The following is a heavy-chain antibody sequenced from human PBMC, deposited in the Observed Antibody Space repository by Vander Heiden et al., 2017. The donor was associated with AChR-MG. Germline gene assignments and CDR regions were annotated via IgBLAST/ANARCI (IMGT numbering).Heavy chain of an antibody. Sequence: QVQLQESGPGLVKPSETLSLTCTVSGGSISSYYWSWIRQPPGKGLEWIGYIYYSGSTNYNPSLKSRVTISVDTSKNQFSLKLSSETAADTAVYYCAREPAYYDSSGFDYWGQGTLVTVSS. D-gene: IGHD3-22*01. CDR3: AREPAYYDSSGFDY. CDR2: IYYSGST. J-gene: IGHJ4*02. CDR1: GGSISSYY. V-gene: IGHV4-59*01.